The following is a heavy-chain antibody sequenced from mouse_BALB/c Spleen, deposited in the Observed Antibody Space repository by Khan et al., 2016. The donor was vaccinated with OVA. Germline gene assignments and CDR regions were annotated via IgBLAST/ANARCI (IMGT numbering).Heavy chain of an antibody. D-gene: IGHD2-10*01. CDR2: IWGDGST. CDR1: GFSLTGYG. CDR3: ARAYYGNYREAMDY. J-gene: IGHJ4*01. Sequence: QVQLKESGPGLVAPSQSLSITCTVSGFSLTGYGVNWVRQPPGKGLEWLGMIWGDGSTDYNSALKSRLSISKDNSKSQVFLKMNSLQKDDTARYYCARAYYGNYREAMDYWGQGTSVTVSS. V-gene: IGHV2-6-7*01.